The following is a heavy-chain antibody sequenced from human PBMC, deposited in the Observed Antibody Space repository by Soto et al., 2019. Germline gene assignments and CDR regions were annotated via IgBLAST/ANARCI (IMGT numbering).Heavy chain of an antibody. V-gene: IGHV1-18*01. D-gene: IGHD4-17*01. J-gene: IGHJ4*02. Sequence: GASVKVSCKASGYTFTSYGISWVRQAPGQGLEWMGWISAYNGNTNYAQKLQGRVTMTTDTSTSTAYMELRSLRSDDTAVYYCASAKNYGDYPNYFDYWGQGTLVTVSS. CDR1: GYTFTSYG. CDR3: ASAKNYGDYPNYFDY. CDR2: ISAYNGNT.